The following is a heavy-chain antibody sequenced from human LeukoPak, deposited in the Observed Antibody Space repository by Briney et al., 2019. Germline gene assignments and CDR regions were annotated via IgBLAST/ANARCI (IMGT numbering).Heavy chain of an antibody. CDR2: MYHSGIT. J-gene: IGHJ5*01. D-gene: IGHD2-2*02. V-gene: IGHV4-38-2*02. Sequence: SETLSLTCTVSGYSISSGYFWGWIRQPPGQGLEWIGSMYHSGITYYNPSLKSRVTMSVDTSRNQFSLKLTSVTAADTAVYYCARRPHRTTDTCYTRWFDSWGQGTLVTVSS. CDR3: ARRPHRTTDTCYTRWFDS. CDR1: GYSISSGYF.